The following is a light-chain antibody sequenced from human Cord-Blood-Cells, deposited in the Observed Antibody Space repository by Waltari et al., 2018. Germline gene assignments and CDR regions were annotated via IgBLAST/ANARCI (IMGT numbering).Light chain of an antibody. CDR3: QQRSNCLFT. CDR2: DAS. Sequence: EIVLTQSPATLSLSPGERATLSCRARQRVSSYLAWYQQKPGQAPRLLIYDASNRATGIPDRFSGSGSGTDFTLTISSLEPEDFAVYYCQQRSNCLFTFGPGTKVDIK. J-gene: IGKJ3*01. V-gene: IGKV3-11*01. CDR1: QRVSSY.